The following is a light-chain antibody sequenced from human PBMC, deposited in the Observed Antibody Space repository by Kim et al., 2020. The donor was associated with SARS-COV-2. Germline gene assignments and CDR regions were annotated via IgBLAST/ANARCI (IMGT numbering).Light chain of an antibody. V-gene: IGKV1-5*01. CDR1: QDILTW. Sequence: ASVGDRAPITCRASQDILTWLAWYQQKTGKAPKVLFSDASSLQTGVPSRFSGGGSGTQFTLTISSLQPGDFATYYCQQYNIYPWTFGQGTKVDIK. CDR2: DAS. J-gene: IGKJ1*01. CDR3: QQYNIYPWT.